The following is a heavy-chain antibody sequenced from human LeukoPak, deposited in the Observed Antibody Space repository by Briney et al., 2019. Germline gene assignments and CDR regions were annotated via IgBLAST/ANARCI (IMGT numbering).Heavy chain of an antibody. V-gene: IGHV4-39*02. Sequence: PSETLSLTCIVSGGSISSSNSYWDWIRQPPGRGLEWIGDISHSGTINYNPSLRTRVTISADTSKNQFSLKLNSVTAADTAVYYCARDYITRIYGDYEVGALWGQGTLVTVSS. CDR3: ARDYITRIYGDYEVGAL. CDR2: ISHSGTI. D-gene: IGHD4-17*01. CDR1: GGSISSSNSY. J-gene: IGHJ4*02.